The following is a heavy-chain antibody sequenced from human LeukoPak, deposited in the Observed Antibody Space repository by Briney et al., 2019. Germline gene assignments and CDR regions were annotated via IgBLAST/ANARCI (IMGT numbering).Heavy chain of an antibody. CDR1: GGSFSGYY. V-gene: IGHV4-34*01. J-gene: IGHJ1*01. CDR2: INRSGST. Sequence: SETLSLTCAVYGGSFSGYYWSWLRQPPGKGLEWLGEINRSGSTNYNPSLKSRVTISVDTSKNQFSLKLSSVTAADTAVYYCARGHCSGGSCYLGGAEYFQHWGQGTLVTVSS. CDR3: ARGHCSGGSCYLGGAEYFQH. D-gene: IGHD2-15*01.